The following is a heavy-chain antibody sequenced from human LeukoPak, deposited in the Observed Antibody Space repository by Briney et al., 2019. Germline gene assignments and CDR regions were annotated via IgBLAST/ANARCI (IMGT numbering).Heavy chain of an antibody. Sequence: PGGSLRLSCAASGFTFSSYAMSWVRQAPGKGLEWVSAISGSGGSTYYADSVKGRFTISRDNSKNTLYLQMNSLRAEDTAVYYCAKDRFGDHYYYGMDVWGQGTTVTVSS. J-gene: IGHJ6*02. V-gene: IGHV3-23*01. CDR1: GFTFSSYA. CDR2: ISGSGGST. CDR3: AKDRFGDHYYYGMDV. D-gene: IGHD3-16*01.